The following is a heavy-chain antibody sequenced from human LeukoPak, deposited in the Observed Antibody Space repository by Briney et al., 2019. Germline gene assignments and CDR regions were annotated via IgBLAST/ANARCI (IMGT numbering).Heavy chain of an antibody. CDR1: GFTFSTHD. CDR2: ITNSSNTI. Sequence: GGSLRLSCAASGFTFSTHDLNWVRQAPGKGLEWLSYITNSSNTIYYADSVKGRFTVSRDNGNNLLYLQMNNLRAEDTALYYCTRSLYWGRGTLVTVSS. J-gene: IGHJ4*02. V-gene: IGHV3-48*04. CDR3: TRSLY.